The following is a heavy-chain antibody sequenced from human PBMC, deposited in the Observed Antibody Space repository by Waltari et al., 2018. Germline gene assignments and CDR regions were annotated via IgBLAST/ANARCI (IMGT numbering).Heavy chain of an antibody. CDR1: GFTFSSHS. CDR2: IGGTSSAT. V-gene: IGHV3-23*01. CDR3: AKFPGAESFDI. J-gene: IGHJ3*02. D-gene: IGHD3-10*01. Sequence: EVQLLESGGGLVQPGGSLRLSCAGTGFTFSSHSMVWVRQAPGKWLEWVSAIGGTSSATYYAGSVKGRFTISRDNFMKTLYLQMNSLRADDTAVYYCAKFPGAESFDIWGQGTMVTVSS.